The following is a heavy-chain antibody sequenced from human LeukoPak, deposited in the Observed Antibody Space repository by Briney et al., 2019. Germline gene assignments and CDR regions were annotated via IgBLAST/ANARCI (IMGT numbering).Heavy chain of an antibody. J-gene: IGHJ4*02. CDR1: GGSISSYY. V-gene: IGHV4-59*01. Sequence: PSETLSLTCTVSGGSISSYYWSWIRQPPGKGLEWIGYIYYSGSTNYNPSLKSRVTISVDTSKNQFSLKLSSVTAADTAVYYCAKSDYASGDYNVGYWGQGTLVTVSS. D-gene: IGHD4-17*01. CDR3: AKSDYASGDYNVGY. CDR2: IYYSGST.